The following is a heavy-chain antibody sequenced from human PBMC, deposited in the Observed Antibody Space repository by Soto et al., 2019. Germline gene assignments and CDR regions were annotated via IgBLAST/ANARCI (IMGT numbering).Heavy chain of an antibody. V-gene: IGHV1-69*13. CDR1: GGTFSSYA. Sequence: VASVKVSCKASGGTFSSYAISWVRQAPGQGLEWMGGIIPIFGTANYAQKFQGRVTITADESTSTAYMELSSLRSEDTAVYYCARVHSSGLYGMDVWGQGTTVTVSS. CDR3: ARVHSSGLYGMDV. D-gene: IGHD6-19*01. J-gene: IGHJ6*02. CDR2: IIPIFGTA.